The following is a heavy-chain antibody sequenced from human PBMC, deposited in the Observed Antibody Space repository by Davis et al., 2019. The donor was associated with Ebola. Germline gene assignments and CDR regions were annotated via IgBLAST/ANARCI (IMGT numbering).Heavy chain of an antibody. CDR2: IYHTGST. D-gene: IGHD2-15*01. CDR1: GGSISSGGYS. J-gene: IGHJ6*02. Sequence: MPSETLSLTCAVSGGSISSGGYSWSWIRQPPGKGLEWLGNIYHTGSTDYNPSLKSRVTMSVETSKNQFSLKISSVTAADTAVYYCARASTTYCSGGTCYYFGLDVWGHGTTVTVSS. V-gene: IGHV4-30-2*01. CDR3: ARASTTYCSGGTCYYFGLDV.